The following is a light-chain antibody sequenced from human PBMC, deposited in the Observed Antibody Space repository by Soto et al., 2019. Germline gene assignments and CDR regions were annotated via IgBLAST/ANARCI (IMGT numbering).Light chain of an antibody. CDR1: QSISSW. Sequence: DIQMTQSPSTLSASVGDRVTITCRASQSISSWLAWYQQKPVKAPKLLIYDASSLESGVPSRFSGSRSGTEFTLTISSRQPDDFAAYYCQQYNSYLYTFGQGTKLEIK. CDR2: DAS. CDR3: QQYNSYLYT. V-gene: IGKV1-5*01. J-gene: IGKJ2*01.